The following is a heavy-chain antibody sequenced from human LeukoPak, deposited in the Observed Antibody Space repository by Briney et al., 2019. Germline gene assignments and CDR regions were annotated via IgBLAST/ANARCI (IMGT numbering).Heavy chain of an antibody. CDR2: IKQDGSEK. Sequence: GGSLRLSCAASGFTFSNAWMSRVRQAPGKGLEWVANIKQDGSEKYYVDSVKGRFTISRDNAKNSLYLQMNSLRAEDTAVYYCARVSNYDYVWGSLGPNYYYYYGMDVWGQGTTVTVSS. D-gene: IGHD3-16*01. V-gene: IGHV3-7*01. CDR1: GFTFSNAW. J-gene: IGHJ6*02. CDR3: ARVSNYDYVWGSLGPNYYYYYGMDV.